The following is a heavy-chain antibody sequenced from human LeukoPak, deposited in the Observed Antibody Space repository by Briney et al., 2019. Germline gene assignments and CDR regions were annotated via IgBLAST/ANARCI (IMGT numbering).Heavy chain of an antibody. V-gene: IGHV1-18*04. CDR1: GYTFPSYV. D-gene: IGHD2-15*01. Sequence: ASVKVSCKPCGYTFPSYVIRGVQQPPGKGLEWMGWISAYNGNTNYEQKLQGRVTMTTDTSTSTAYMELRSLRSDDTAVYYCARDLGYCSGGSCYSFSYWGQGTLVTVSS. J-gene: IGHJ4*02. CDR3: ARDLGYCSGGSCYSFSY. CDR2: ISAYNGNT.